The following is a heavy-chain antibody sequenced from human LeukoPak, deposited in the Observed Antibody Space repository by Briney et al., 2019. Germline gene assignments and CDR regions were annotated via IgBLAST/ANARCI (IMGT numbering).Heavy chain of an antibody. CDR1: GYTFTSYD. D-gene: IGHD2-21*01. V-gene: IGHV1-8*01. J-gene: IGHJ4*02. CDR2: MNPNSGNT. CDR3: ARVVARRGYFDY. Sequence: ASVKVPCKASGYTFTSYDINWVRQATGQGLEWMGWMNPNSGNTGYAQKFQGRVTMTRNTSISTAYMELSRLRSDDTAVYYCARVVARRGYFDYWGQGTLVTVSS.